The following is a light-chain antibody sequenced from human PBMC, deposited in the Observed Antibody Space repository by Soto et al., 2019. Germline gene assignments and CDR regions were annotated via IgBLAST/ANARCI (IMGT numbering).Light chain of an antibody. Sequence: QSALTQPASVSGSPGQSITISCTGTSSDVGAYNFVSWYQQHPGKAPKLIIFEVSHRPSGVSDRFSGSKSGILASLTISGLQADDEAYYYCSSYTTSRALVVFGGGTKLTVL. CDR2: EVS. J-gene: IGLJ2*01. V-gene: IGLV2-14*01. CDR3: SSYTTSRALVV. CDR1: SSDVGAYNF.